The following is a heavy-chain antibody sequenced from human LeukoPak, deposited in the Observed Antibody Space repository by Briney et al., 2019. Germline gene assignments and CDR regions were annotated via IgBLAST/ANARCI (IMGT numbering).Heavy chain of an antibody. Sequence: GSLRLSCAASGFNLSSYAMSWVRQAPGKGLEWVSAISGSGGSTYYADSVKGRFTISRDNSKNTLYLQINSLRAEDTAVYYCAKGGSSWYYGAFDIWGQGTMVTVSS. J-gene: IGHJ3*02. V-gene: IGHV3-23*01. CDR1: GFNLSSYA. D-gene: IGHD6-13*01. CDR3: AKGGSSWYYGAFDI. CDR2: ISGSGGST.